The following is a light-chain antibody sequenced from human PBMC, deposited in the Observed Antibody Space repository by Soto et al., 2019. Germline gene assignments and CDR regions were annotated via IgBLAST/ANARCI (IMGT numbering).Light chain of an antibody. V-gene: IGKV1-39*01. J-gene: IGKJ5*01. Sequence: DIQMTQSPSTLSASVGARVTITCRASQSISSWLAWYQQKPGKAPKHLIYAASSLQTGVPSRFTGSGSGTELTLTIDSLQPEDFATYYCQQSYTTPRITFGQGTRLEIK. CDR2: AAS. CDR1: QSISSW. CDR3: QQSYTTPRIT.